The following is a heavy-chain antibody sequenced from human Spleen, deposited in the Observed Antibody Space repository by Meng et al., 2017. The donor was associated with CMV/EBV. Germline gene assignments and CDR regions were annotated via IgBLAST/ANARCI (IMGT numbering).Heavy chain of an antibody. D-gene: IGHD5-24*01. CDR3: REIDE. V-gene: IGHV3-30*03. Sequence: GGSLRLSCTASGFSFSSSVMHWVRQSPGKGLEWLAAISNDGSDKFYADSVKGRFSISRDNSKNILYLQLTRLGGDDTGVYFCREIDEWGQGTQVTVSS. CDR2: ISNDGSDK. CDR1: GFSFSSSV. J-gene: IGHJ4*02.